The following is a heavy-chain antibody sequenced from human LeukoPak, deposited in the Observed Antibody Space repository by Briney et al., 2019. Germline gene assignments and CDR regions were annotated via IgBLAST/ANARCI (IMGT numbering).Heavy chain of an antibody. V-gene: IGHV3-30*19. D-gene: IGHD6-19*01. Sequence: PGGSLRLSCAASGFTFSSYGMHWVRQAPGKGLEWVAVISYDGSNKYYADSVKGRFTISRDNSKNTLYLQMNSLRAEDTAVYYCARRAVAGTIRHNWFDPWGQGTLVTVSS. CDR2: ISYDGSNK. CDR3: ARRAVAGTIRHNWFDP. J-gene: IGHJ5*02. CDR1: GFTFSSYG.